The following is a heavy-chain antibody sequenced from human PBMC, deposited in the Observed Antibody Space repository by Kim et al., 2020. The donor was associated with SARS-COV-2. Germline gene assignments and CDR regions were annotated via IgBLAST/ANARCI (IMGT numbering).Heavy chain of an antibody. CDR3: GGGARHDH. CDR1: GFAFSSYW. V-gene: IGHV3-7*01. CDR2: IKQDGSET. Sequence: GGSLRLSCTASGFAFSSYWMTWIRQVPGKGLEWVANIKQDGSETYYVDSVKGRFTISRNNAQNSLYLQMNSLTGDDTAVYYCGGGARHDHWGQGTLVTVS. J-gene: IGHJ4*02. D-gene: IGHD1-26*01.